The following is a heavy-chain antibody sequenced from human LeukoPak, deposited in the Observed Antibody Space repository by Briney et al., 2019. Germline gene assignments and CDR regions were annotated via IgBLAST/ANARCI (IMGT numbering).Heavy chain of an antibody. V-gene: IGHV4-30-4*01. D-gene: IGHD5-18*01. J-gene: IGHJ2*01. Sequence: SETLSLTCTVSGGSISSGDYYWSWIRQPPGKGLEWIGYIYYSGSTYYNPSLKSRVTISVDTSKNQFSLKLSSVTAADTAVYYCARGPHLYSYGGLMRYFDLWGRGTLVTVSS. CDR2: IYYSGST. CDR1: GGSISSGDYY. CDR3: ARGPHLYSYGGLMRYFDL.